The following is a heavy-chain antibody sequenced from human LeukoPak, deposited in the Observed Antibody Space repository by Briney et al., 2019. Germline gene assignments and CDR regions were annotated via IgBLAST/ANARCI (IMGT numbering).Heavy chain of an antibody. Sequence: GGSLRLSCAGSGFIFSDFWMHWVRQAPGKGLVWVSYISSSGSTIYYADSVKGRFTISRDNAKNSLYLQMNSLRAEDTAVYYCAELGITMIGGVWGKGTTVTISS. CDR1: GFIFSDFW. V-gene: IGHV3-11*04. CDR2: ISSSGSTI. J-gene: IGHJ6*04. D-gene: IGHD3-10*02. CDR3: AELGITMIGGV.